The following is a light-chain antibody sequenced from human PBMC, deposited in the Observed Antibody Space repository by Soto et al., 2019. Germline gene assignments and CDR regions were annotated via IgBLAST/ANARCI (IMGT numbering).Light chain of an antibody. J-gene: IGKJ2*01. CDR2: GAS. CDR3: QQYNNWPPDN. CDR1: QSVNNN. V-gene: IGKV3-15*01. Sequence: EIILTQSPASLSVSPGERATLSCRASQSVNNNLAWYQQKRGQAPRLLIYGASTRATGIPGRFRGSGSGTVFTLTITSQQSEDFAVYFCQQYNNWPPDNFGQGTKLESK.